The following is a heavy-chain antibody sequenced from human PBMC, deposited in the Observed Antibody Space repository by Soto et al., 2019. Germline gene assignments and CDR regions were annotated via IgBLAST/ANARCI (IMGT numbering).Heavy chain of an antibody. Sequence: QVQLVESGGGVVQPGRSLRLSCAASGLTFSSSAMHWVRQAPGKGLEWVALISYDGSNKYYVDSVKGRFTISRDNSKNTLDLQMNSLIEEDAAGYYCAAETKSYFYGMDVWGQGTTVTVSS. CDR1: GLTFSSSA. CDR2: ISYDGSNK. J-gene: IGHJ6*02. V-gene: IGHV3-30*03. CDR3: AAETKSYFYGMDV.